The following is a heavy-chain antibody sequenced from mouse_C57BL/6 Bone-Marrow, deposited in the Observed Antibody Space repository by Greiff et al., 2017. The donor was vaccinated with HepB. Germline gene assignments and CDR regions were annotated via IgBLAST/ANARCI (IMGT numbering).Heavy chain of an antibody. CDR2: ISNLAYSI. V-gene: IGHV5-15*01. CDR1: GFTFSDYG. CDR3: ATRDYYGRGFAY. Sequence: EVKLMESGGGLVQPGGSLKLSCAASGFTFSDYGMAWVRQAPRKGPEWVACISNLAYSIYYADTVKGRFTLSRENAKSTLYLEMSSLRSEDTAMYYCATRDYYGRGFAYWGQGTLVTVSA. J-gene: IGHJ3*01. D-gene: IGHD1-1*01.